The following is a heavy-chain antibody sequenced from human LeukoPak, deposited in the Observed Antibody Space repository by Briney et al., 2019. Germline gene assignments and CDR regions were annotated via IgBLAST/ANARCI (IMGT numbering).Heavy chain of an antibody. J-gene: IGHJ6*02. Sequence: GGSLRPSCAASGFTFSSYSMNWVRQAPGKGLEWVSYISSSSSTIYYADSVKGRFTISRDNAKNSLYLQMNSLRAEDTAVYYCAREPIYCSSTSCYGPYYYYGMDVWGQGTTVTVSS. CDR1: GFTFSSYS. CDR2: ISSSSSTI. D-gene: IGHD2-2*01. V-gene: IGHV3-48*01. CDR3: AREPIYCSSTSCYGPYYYYGMDV.